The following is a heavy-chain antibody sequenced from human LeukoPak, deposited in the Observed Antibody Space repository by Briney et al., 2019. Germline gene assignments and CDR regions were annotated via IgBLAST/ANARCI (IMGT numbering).Heavy chain of an antibody. J-gene: IGHJ4*02. CDR1: GYTFTSYG. CDR3: ARDCSGGSCYDNYFDY. CDR2: ISACNGNT. D-gene: IGHD2-15*01. V-gene: IGHV1-18*01. Sequence: GASVKVSCKASGYTFTSYGISWVRQAPGQGLEWMGWISACNGNTNYAQKLQGRVTMTTDTSTSTAYMELRSLRSDDTAVYYCARDCSGGSCYDNYFDYWGQGTLVTVSS.